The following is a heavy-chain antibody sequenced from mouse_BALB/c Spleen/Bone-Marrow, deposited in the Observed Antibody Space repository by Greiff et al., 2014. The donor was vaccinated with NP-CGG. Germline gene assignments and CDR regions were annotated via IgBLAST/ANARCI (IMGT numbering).Heavy chain of an antibody. CDR1: GYTFTIYD. CDR3: TRGGYGNGFDY. V-gene: IGHV1-53*01. CDR2: INPCNGAT. J-gene: IGHJ2*01. Sequence: QVQLQQSGAELVNLGASVKLSCKASGYTFTIYDLHWVKQRPGQGLEWIGDINPCNGATNFNERFKSKATLTVDKSSSTAYMQLSSLTSEASAVYYCTRGGYGNGFDYWGQGTALTVSS. D-gene: IGHD2-10*02.